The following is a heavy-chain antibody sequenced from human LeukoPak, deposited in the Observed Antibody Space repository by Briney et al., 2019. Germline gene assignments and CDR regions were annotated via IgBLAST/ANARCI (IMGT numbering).Heavy chain of an antibody. Sequence: GGSLRLSCAASGFTVSSNYMSWVRQAPGKGLEWVSVFYSGGATYYAGSVKGRFTISRDNSKNTLYLQMNSLRAEDTAVYYCAKGRPGIAAAGSRGYFDYWGQGTLVTVSS. CDR3: AKGRPGIAAAGSRGYFDY. CDR1: GFTVSSNY. J-gene: IGHJ4*02. D-gene: IGHD6-13*01. V-gene: IGHV3-53*05. CDR2: FYSGGAT.